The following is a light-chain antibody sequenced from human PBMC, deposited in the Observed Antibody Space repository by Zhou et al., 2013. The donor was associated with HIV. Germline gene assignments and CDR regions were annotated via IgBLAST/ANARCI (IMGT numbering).Light chain of an antibody. Sequence: DIVMTQSPLSLPVTPGEPASISCRSSQSLLHTNGYIYLDWYLQRPGQSPQLLIYEVSNRFSGVPDRFSGSGSGTDFTLKISRVEAEDVGVYYCMQSIQLLYTFGQGTKLEIK. CDR2: EVS. V-gene: IGKV2D-29*02. CDR1: QSLLHTNGYIY. J-gene: IGKJ2*01. CDR3: MQSIQLLYT.